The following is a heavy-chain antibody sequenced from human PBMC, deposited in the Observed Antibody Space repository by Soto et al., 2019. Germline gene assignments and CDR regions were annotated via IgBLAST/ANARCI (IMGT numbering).Heavy chain of an antibody. V-gene: IGHV3-7*03. Sequence: GGSLRLSCAASGFTFSSYWMSWVRQAPGKGLEWVANIKQDGSEKYYVDSVKGRFTISRDNAKNSLYLQMNSLRAEDTAVYYCARANCYRYYYGLDVPARRSTVTFSS. CDR2: IKQDGSEK. CDR1: GFTFSSYW. CDR3: ARANCYRYYYGLDV. J-gene: IGHJ6*02. D-gene: IGHD2-21*01.